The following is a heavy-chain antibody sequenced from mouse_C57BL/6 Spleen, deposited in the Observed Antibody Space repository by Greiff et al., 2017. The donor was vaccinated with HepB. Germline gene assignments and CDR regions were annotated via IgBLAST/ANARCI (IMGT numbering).Heavy chain of an antibody. D-gene: IGHD1-2*01. CDR3: AITLPYYAMDY. V-gene: IGHV1-64*01. Sequence: QVQLKQPGAELVKPGASVKLSCKASGYTFTSYWMHWVKQRPGQGLEWIGMIHPNSGSTNYNEKFKSKATLTVDKSSSTAYMQLSSLTSEDSAVYYCAITLPYYAMDYWGQGTSVTVSS. CDR1: GYTFTSYW. CDR2: IHPNSGST. J-gene: IGHJ4*01.